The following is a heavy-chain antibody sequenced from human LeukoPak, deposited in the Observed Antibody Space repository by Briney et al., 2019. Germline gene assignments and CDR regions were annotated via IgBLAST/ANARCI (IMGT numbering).Heavy chain of an antibody. CDR3: ARHHVAPEQWLVVDY. CDR2: IYYSGST. CDR1: GGSISSYY. Sequence: SETLSLTCTVSGGSISSYYWSWIRQPPGKGLEWIGYIYYSGSTNYNPSLKSRATISVDTSKNQFSLKLSSVTAADTAVYYCARHHVAPEQWLVVDYWGQGTLVTVSS. D-gene: IGHD6-19*01. J-gene: IGHJ4*02. V-gene: IGHV4-59*08.